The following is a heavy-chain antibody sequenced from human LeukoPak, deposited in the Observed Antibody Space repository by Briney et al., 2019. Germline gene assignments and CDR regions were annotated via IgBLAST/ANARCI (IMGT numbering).Heavy chain of an antibody. CDR1: GFTFSSYA. D-gene: IGHD6-19*01. CDR3: AKGVVPIAVAGKGWFDP. CDR2: ISGSGGST. Sequence: PGGSLRLSCAASGFTFSSYAMSWVRQAPGKGLEWVSAISGSGGSTYYADSVKGRFTISRDNSKNTLYLQMNRLRAEDTAVYYCAKGVVPIAVAGKGWFDPWGQGTLVTVSS. J-gene: IGHJ5*02. V-gene: IGHV3-23*01.